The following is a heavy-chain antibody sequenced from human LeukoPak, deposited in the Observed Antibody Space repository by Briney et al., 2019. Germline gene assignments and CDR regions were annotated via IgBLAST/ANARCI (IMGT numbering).Heavy chain of an antibody. CDR3: ARGFSSNPDY. CDR2: ISSNGGSA. D-gene: IGHD6-19*01. V-gene: IGHV3-64*01. J-gene: IGHJ4*02. Sequence: PGGSLRLSCAASGFTFSDHYMHWVRQAPGKGLEYVSAISSNGGSAYYANSVKGRFTISRDNSKNTLYLQMGSLRAEDMAVYYCARGFSSNPDYWGQGTLVTVSS. CDR1: GFTFSDHY.